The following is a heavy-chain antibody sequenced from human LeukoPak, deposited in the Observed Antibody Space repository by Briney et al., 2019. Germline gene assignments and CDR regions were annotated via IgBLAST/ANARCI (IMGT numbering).Heavy chain of an antibody. CDR2: ISAYNGNT. Sequence: ASVKVSCKASGGTFSSYAISWVRQAPGQGLEWMGWISAYNGNTNYAQKLQGRVTMTTDTSTSTAYMELRSLRSDDTAVYYCASDGDRHSDFDYWGQGTLVTVSS. CDR1: GGTFSSYA. D-gene: IGHD2-21*02. J-gene: IGHJ4*02. V-gene: IGHV1-18*01. CDR3: ASDGDRHSDFDY.